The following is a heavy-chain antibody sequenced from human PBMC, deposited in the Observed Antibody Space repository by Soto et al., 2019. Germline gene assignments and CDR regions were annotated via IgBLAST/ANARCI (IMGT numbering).Heavy chain of an antibody. D-gene: IGHD3-3*01. CDR1: GFTVSSNY. Sequence: EVQLVESGGGVIQPGGSLRLSCAASGFTVSSNYMSWVRQAPGKGLEWVSVIYSGGSTYYADSVKGLFTISRDNSKNTLYLQMNSLRAEYTAVYYCARVPTIFGVVTTYNGMDVWGQGTTVTVS. J-gene: IGHJ6*02. CDR2: IYSGGST. V-gene: IGHV3-53*01. CDR3: ARVPTIFGVVTTYNGMDV.